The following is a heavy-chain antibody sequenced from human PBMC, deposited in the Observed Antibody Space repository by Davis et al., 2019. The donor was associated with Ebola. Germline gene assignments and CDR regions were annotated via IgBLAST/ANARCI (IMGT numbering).Heavy chain of an antibody. J-gene: IGHJ4*02. D-gene: IGHD3-10*01. Sequence: PSDPLSLPCPLPGRSFSCYYWSWLRQPPGKGLEWIGYIYYRGSTNYNPSLKSRVTISVDTSKNEFSLKLSSVTAADTAVYYCARLSTVRGVGVGYWGQGTLVTVSS. CDR1: GRSFSCYY. CDR3: ARLSTVRGVGVGY. CDR2: IYYRGST. V-gene: IGHV4-59*08.